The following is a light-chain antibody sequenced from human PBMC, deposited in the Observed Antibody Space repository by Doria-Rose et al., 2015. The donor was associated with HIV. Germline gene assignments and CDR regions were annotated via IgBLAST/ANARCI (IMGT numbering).Light chain of an antibody. CDR1: QSISSY. Sequence: DLRMTQSPSSLSASVGDIVTITCRASQSISSYLNWYQQKPGKAPKLLIYAASSLQSGVPSRFSGSGSGTDFTLTISSLQPEDFAAYYCQQSCCTPSTFGQGTKLEIK. CDR3: QQSCCTPST. V-gene: IGKV1-39*01. J-gene: IGKJ2*02. CDR2: AAS.